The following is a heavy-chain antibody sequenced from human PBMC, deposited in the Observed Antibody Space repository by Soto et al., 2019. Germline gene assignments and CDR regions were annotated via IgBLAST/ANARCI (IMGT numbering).Heavy chain of an antibody. V-gene: IGHV4-34*01. CDR2: INHSGST. Sequence: SETLSLTCAVYGGSFSGYYWSWIRQPPGKGLEWIGEINHSGSTNYNPSLKSRVTISVDTSKNQFSLKLSSVTAAETAVYYCARGRSRYFDWLSYYYYGMDVWGQGTTVTVSS. D-gene: IGHD3-9*01. CDR1: GGSFSGYY. CDR3: ARGRSRYFDWLSYYYYGMDV. J-gene: IGHJ6*02.